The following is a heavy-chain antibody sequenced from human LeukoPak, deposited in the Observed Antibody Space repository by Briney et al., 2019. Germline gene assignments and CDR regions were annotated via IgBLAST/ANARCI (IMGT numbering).Heavy chain of an antibody. CDR2: ICYDGSNK. Sequence: GGSLRLSCAASGFTFSSYGMHWVRQAPGKGLEWVAVICYDGSNKYYADSVKGRFTISRDNSKNTLYLQMNSLRAEDTAVYYCARGRAYYYDSSGYIALSWWGQGTLVTVSS. J-gene: IGHJ4*02. CDR3: ARGRAYYYDSSGYIALSW. V-gene: IGHV3-33*01. D-gene: IGHD3-22*01. CDR1: GFTFSSYG.